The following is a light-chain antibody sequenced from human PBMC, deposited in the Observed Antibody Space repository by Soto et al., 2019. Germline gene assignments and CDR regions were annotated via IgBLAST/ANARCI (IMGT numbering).Light chain of an antibody. CDR3: CSYASSSTFWV. V-gene: IGLV2-23*03. CDR1: SSDVGSYNL. Sequence: QSALTQPASVSGSPGQSITISCTGTSSDVGSYNLVSWYLQHPGKAPKLMIYEGSKRPSGVSNRFSGSKSGNTASLTISGLQAEDEADYYCCSYASSSTFWVFGGGTKLTVL. CDR2: EGS. J-gene: IGLJ3*02.